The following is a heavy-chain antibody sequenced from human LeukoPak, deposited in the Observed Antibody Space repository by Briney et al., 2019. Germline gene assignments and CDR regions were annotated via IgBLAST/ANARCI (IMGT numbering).Heavy chain of an antibody. D-gene: IGHD2-15*01. CDR3: AKLVGSATNH. Sequence: PGGSLGLSCAASGFTFSNYGMSWVRQAPGKGLEWVSAIGGGGGTTYYADSVKGRFTISRDNSKNTLYLQMNTLRAEDTAVYYCAKLVGSATNHWGQGTLVTVSS. CDR2: IGGGGGTT. J-gene: IGHJ4*02. CDR1: GFTFSNYG. V-gene: IGHV3-23*01.